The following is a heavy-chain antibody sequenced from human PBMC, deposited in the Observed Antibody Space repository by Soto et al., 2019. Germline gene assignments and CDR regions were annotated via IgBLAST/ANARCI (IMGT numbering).Heavy chain of an antibody. CDR2: VYNSGST. V-gene: IGHV4-59*01. J-gene: IGHJ4*02. D-gene: IGHD6-13*01. CDR1: GGSISCNY. CDR3: ARYRREAVAGYTLDN. Sequence: PSETLSLTCTVSGGSISCNYWTWIRQPPGKGLEWIGYVYNSGSTNYNPSLKSRVTISEDTSKSQFSLKVNQMTAADTAVDYCARYRREAVAGYTLDNWGQGILVTVSS.